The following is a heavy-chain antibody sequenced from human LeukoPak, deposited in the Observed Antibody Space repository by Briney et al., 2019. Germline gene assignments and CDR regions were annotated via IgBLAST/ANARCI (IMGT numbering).Heavy chain of an antibody. CDR1: GFTFDDYA. Sequence: GGSLRLSCAASGFTFDDYAMHWVRQAPGKGLEWVSGISWNSGSIGYADSVKGRLTISRDNSKNTLYLQMNSLRAEDTAIYYCAILYSSSPLDYWDQGTLVTVSS. CDR2: ISWNSGSI. V-gene: IGHV3-9*01. D-gene: IGHD6-6*01. CDR3: AILYSSSPLDY. J-gene: IGHJ4*02.